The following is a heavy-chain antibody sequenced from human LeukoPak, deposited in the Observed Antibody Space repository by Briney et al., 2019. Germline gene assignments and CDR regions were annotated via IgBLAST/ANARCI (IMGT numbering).Heavy chain of an antibody. CDR2: IYTSGST. Sequence: PSETLSLTCTVSGGSISSGSYYWSWIRQPAGKGLEWIGRIYTSGSTNYNPSLKSRVTISVDTSKNQFSLKLSSVTAADTAVYYCARDYVGSGSYFHPFDYWGQGTLVTVSS. J-gene: IGHJ4*02. D-gene: IGHD3-10*01. V-gene: IGHV4-61*02. CDR1: GGSISSGSYY. CDR3: ARDYVGSGSYFHPFDY.